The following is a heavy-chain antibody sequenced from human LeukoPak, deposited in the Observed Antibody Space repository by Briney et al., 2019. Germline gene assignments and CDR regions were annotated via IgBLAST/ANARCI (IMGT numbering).Heavy chain of an antibody. CDR2: INPSGGST. D-gene: IGHD3-22*01. Sequence: GASVKVSCKASGYTFTSYYMHWVRQAPGQGLEWMGIINPSGGSTSYAQKFQGRVTMTRDMSTSTVYMELSSLRSEDTAVYYCARGDDYYDSSGYYYEYWDQGTLVTVSS. CDR1: GYTFTSYY. CDR3: ARGDDYYDSSGYYYEY. V-gene: IGHV1-46*01. J-gene: IGHJ4*02.